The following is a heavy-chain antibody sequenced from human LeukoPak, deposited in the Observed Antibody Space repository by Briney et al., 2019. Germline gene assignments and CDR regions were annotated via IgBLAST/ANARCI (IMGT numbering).Heavy chain of an antibody. CDR1: GGSISSSNYY. CDR2: IYHSGNT. D-gene: IGHD4-17*01. Sequence: KSSETLSLTCIVSGGSISSSNYYWDWIRQPPGKGLEWIGSIYHSGNTYYNPSLKSRVTISVDMSKNQFFLKLISVTAADTAVYYCARRDYGDYSGLDYWGQGTLVTVST. CDR3: ARRDYGDYSGLDY. V-gene: IGHV4-39*07. J-gene: IGHJ4*02.